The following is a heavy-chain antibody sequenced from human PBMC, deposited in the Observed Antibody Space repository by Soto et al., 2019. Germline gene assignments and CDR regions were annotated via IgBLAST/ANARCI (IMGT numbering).Heavy chain of an antibody. CDR3: ARLGYCSSNGCYSLAY. V-gene: IGHV1-3*01. CDR1: GDLFSAYS. J-gene: IGHJ4*02. CDR2: INADNGNT. Sequence: QVQLVQSGAEVKKPGASVKVSCEDSGDLFSAYSMHWMRQAPGQRLEWMGGINADNGNTRYSQKSHGRVTITRDTAASTAYMELSSLRSEDTAVYYFARLGYCSSNGCYSLAYWGQGTLGTVSS. D-gene: IGHD2-2*02.